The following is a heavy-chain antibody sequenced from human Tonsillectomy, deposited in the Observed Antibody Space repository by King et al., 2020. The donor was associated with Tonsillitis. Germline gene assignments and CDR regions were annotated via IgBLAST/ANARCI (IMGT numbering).Heavy chain of an antibody. CDR3: ARMNRSGYDHY. CDR1: SGSISSYY. Sequence: QLQESGPGLVKPSETLSLTCTVSSGSISSYYWSWIRQPPGKGLEWIGYIYYSGSTNYNPSLESRVTISVDTSKTLFSLSLTSVTAADTAVYYCARMNRSGYDHYWGQGTLVTVSS. J-gene: IGHJ4*02. CDR2: IYYSGST. D-gene: IGHD3-22*01. V-gene: IGHV4-59*08.